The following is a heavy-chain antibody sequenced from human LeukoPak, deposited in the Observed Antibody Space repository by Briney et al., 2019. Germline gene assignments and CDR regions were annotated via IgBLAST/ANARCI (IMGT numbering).Heavy chain of an antibody. CDR1: GFTVSSNY. J-gene: IGHJ5*02. V-gene: IGHV3-66*01. D-gene: IGHD3-10*01. CDR3: ARATLLWFGPFDP. Sequence: GGSLRLSCAASGFTVSSNYMSLVRQAPGKGLEWVSVIYSGGSTYYADSVKGRFTISRDNSKNTLYLQMNSLRAEDTAVYYCARATLLWFGPFDPWGQGTLVTVSS. CDR2: IYSGGST.